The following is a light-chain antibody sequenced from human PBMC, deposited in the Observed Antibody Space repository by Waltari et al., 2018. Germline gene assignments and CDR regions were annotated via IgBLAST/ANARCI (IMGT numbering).Light chain of an antibody. CDR1: NYNIGNNF. J-gene: IGLJ2*01. CDR3: ASWDGSLGGVI. Sequence: QSVLSQPPSASGTPGQRVTISCSGSNYNIGNNFVYWYHQLPGTAPKLLIYRNNQRPAGVPDRVAGSKSGTSASLASSGLRSEDEADDYCASWDGSLGGVIFGGGTKLTVL. CDR2: RNN. V-gene: IGLV1-47*01.